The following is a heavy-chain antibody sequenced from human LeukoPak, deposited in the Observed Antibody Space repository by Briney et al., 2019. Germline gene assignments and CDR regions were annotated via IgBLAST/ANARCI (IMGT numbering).Heavy chain of an antibody. CDR1: GFTVSSNY. Sequence: PGGSLRLSCAASGFTVSSNYMSWVRQAPGKGLEWVSVIYSGGSTYYADSVKGRFTISRDNSKNTLYLQMNSLRAEDTAVYYCAKARGFPGQYQLPYYYYYGMDVWGQGTTVTVSS. J-gene: IGHJ6*02. CDR3: AKARGFPGQYQLPYYYYYGMDV. D-gene: IGHD2-2*01. CDR2: IYSGGST. V-gene: IGHV3-66*02.